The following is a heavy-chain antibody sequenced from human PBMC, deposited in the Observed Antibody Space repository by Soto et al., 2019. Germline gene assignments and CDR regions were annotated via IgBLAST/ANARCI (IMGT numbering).Heavy chain of an antibody. V-gene: IGHV1-69*13. J-gene: IGHJ5*02. CDR2: IIPIFGTA. CDR3: ARGAENYYDSSGTKYNWFDP. D-gene: IGHD3-22*01. Sequence: SVKVSCKAPGGTFSSYAISWVRQAPGQGLEWMGGIIPIFGTANYAQKFQGRVTITADESTSTAYMELSSLRSEDTAVYYCARGAENYYDSSGTKYNWFDPWGQGTLVTVSS. CDR1: GGTFSSYA.